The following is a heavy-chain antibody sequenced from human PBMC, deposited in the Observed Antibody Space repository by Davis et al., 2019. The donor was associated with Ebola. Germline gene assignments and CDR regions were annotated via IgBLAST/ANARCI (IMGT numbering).Heavy chain of an antibody. CDR2: INHSGST. V-gene: IGHV4-34*01. CDR3: ARDRGDYAPFDY. D-gene: IGHD4-17*01. Sequence: SETLSLTCAVYGGSFSGYYWSWIRQPPGKGLEWIGEINHSGSTNYNPSLKRRVTISVDKSKNQFSLKLSSVTAADTAVYYCARDRGDYAPFDYWGQGTLVTVSS. J-gene: IGHJ4*02. CDR1: GGSFSGYY.